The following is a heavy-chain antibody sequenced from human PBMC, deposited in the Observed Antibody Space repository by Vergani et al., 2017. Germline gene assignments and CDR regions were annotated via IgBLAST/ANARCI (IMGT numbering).Heavy chain of an antibody. V-gene: IGHV4-61*02. CDR2: ISASGNA. CDR3: ALRSGGYYSGGKVHPLRTAFDV. D-gene: IGHD2-15*01. J-gene: IGHJ3*01. Sequence: QVQLQESGPGLVKPSQTLSLTCTMSGGSISAGYYFWSWIRQPAGKGLEWLGHISASGNASHSPSLKTRVSMSVDTSKNQFSLTVTSVAAADTAIYFCALRSGGYYSGGKVHPLRTAFDVWGHGTVVTVSS. CDR1: GGSISAGYYF.